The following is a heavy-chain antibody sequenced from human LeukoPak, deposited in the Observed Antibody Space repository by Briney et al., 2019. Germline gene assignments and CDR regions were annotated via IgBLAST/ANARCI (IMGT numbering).Heavy chain of an antibody. Sequence: GGSLRLSCAASGFTFSDYYMSWIRQAPGKGLEWVGFIRSKPYGGTTEYAASVKGRFTISRDDSKSIAYLQMNSLRTEDTAVYYCARDFWGLDYYFYYMDVWGKGTTVTVSS. V-gene: IGHV3-71*01. D-gene: IGHD3-16*01. CDR3: ARDFWGLDYYFYYMDV. J-gene: IGHJ6*03. CDR1: GFTFSDYY. CDR2: IRSKPYGGTT.